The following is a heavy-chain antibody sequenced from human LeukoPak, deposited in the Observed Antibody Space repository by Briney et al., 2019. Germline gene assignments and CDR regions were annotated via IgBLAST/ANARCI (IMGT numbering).Heavy chain of an antibody. D-gene: IGHD4-11*01. CDR1: GYTFTSYG. V-gene: IGHV1-18*01. Sequence: PGASVTVSCKASGYTFTSYGISWVRQAPGQGLEWMGWISAYNGNTNYAQKLQGRVTITTDTSTSTAYMELRSLRSDDTAVYYCARGLQENLAWLQAFTAFDIWGQGTMVTVSS. CDR3: ARGLQENLAWLQAFTAFDI. J-gene: IGHJ3*02. CDR2: ISAYNGNT.